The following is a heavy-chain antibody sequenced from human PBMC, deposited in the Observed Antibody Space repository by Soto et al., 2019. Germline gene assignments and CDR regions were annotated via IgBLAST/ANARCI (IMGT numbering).Heavy chain of an antibody. CDR3: ASHHGRTVTTFFYFAY. D-gene: IGHD4-17*01. V-gene: IGHV4-31*03. CDR1: GGSISSGGYY. CDR2: IYYSGST. Sequence: PSETLSLTCTVSGGSISSGGYYWSWIRQHPGKGLGWIGYIYYSGSTYYNPSLKSRVTISVDTSKNQFSLKLSSVTAADTAVYYCASHHGRTVTTFFYFAYWGQGTLVTVSS. J-gene: IGHJ4*02.